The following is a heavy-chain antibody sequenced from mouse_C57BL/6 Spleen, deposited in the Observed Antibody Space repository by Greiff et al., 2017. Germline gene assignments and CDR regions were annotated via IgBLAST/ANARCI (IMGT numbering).Heavy chain of an antibody. CDR1: GYTFTSYW. CDR3: APGLYYDYALDY. J-gene: IGHJ2*01. D-gene: IGHD2-4*01. CDR2: IDPSDSET. V-gene: IGHV1-52*01. Sequence: QVQLQQPGAELVRPGSSVKLSCKASGYTFTSYWMHWVKQRPIQGLEWIGNIDPSDSETHYNQKFKDKATLTVDKSSSTAYMQLSSLTSEDSAVYYGAPGLYYDYALDYWGQGTTLTVSS.